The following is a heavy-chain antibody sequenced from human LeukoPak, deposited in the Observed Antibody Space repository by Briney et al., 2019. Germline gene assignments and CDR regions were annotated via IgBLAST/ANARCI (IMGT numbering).Heavy chain of an antibody. Sequence: SETLSLTCAVYGGSFSVYYWSWIRQPPGKGLEWIGEINHSESTNYNPSLKSRVTISVDTSKNQFSLKLSSVTAADTAVYYCARITVTTSYYYYGMDVWGQGTTVTVSS. CDR3: ARITVTTSYYYYGMDV. CDR2: INHSEST. D-gene: IGHD4-17*01. CDR1: GGSFSVYY. V-gene: IGHV4-34*01. J-gene: IGHJ6*02.